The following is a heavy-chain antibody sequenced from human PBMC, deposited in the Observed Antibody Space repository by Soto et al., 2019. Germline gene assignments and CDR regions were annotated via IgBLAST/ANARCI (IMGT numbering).Heavy chain of an antibody. J-gene: IGHJ4*02. D-gene: IGHD3-10*01. CDR1: DFDFSSYG. CDR2: SSYDGRET. V-gene: IGHV3-30*03. Sequence: SGGSLRLSCAASDFDFSSYGIHWVRQAPGKGLEWVAASSYDGRETFYADSAKGRFTVSKEMSKNTAFLQMNALRHEDTAVYFCARDSGWPILNFDNWGQRTPVTVSS. CDR3: ARDSGWPILNFDN.